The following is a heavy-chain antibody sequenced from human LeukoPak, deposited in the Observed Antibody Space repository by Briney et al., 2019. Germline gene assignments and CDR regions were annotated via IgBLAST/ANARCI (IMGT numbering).Heavy chain of an antibody. CDR2: ISSSSSTI. V-gene: IGHV3-48*01. CDR3: ASRYCSGGSCYPDLDY. Sequence: GGSLRLSCVASGFTFSSYSMNWVRQAPGKGLEWVSYISSSSSTIYYADSVKGRFTISRDNAKNSLYLQMNSLRAEDTAVYYCASRYCSGGSCYPDLDYWGLGTLVTVSS. D-gene: IGHD2-15*01. J-gene: IGHJ4*02. CDR1: GFTFSSYS.